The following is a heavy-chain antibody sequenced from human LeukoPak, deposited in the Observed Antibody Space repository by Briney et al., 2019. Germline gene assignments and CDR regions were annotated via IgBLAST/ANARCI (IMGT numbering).Heavy chain of an antibody. Sequence: GGSLRVSCAASGFTFSTYGMDWVRQAPGKGLEWVSGIVGSGGTTYYADSVKGRFTISRDNSKNALYLQMNSLRAEDTAVYYCGRDLDWGAFDHWGQGTLVTVSS. CDR2: IVGSGGTT. J-gene: IGHJ4*02. CDR3: GRDLDWGAFDH. CDR1: GFTFSTYG. V-gene: IGHV3-23*01. D-gene: IGHD3-9*01.